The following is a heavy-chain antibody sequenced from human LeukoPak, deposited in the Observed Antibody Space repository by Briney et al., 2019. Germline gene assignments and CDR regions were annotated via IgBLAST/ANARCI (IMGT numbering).Heavy chain of an antibody. CDR2: IKQDGSEK. D-gene: IGHD5-18*01. CDR3: ARDLIRGYSYGMGY. J-gene: IGHJ4*02. V-gene: IGHV3-7*05. Sequence: GGSLRLSCAASGFTFSSYWMSWVRQAPGKGLEWVASIKQDGSEKYYVDSVKGRFTISRDNAKNSLYLQMNSLRAEDTAVYYCARDLIRGYSYGMGYWGQGTLVTVSS. CDR1: GFTFSSYW.